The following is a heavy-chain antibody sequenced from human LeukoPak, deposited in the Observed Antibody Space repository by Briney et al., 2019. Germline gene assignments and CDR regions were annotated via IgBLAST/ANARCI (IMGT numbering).Heavy chain of an antibody. CDR3: ARGKYYYDSSGYFFPEFDY. Sequence: ASVKVSCKASGYTFTGHYMHWVRQAPGQGLEWMGWINPNSGGTNYAQKFQGRVTMTRDTSISTAYMELSRPRSDDTAVYYCARGKYYYDSSGYFFPEFDYWGQGTLVTVSS. D-gene: IGHD3-22*01. J-gene: IGHJ4*02. V-gene: IGHV1-2*02. CDR2: INPNSGGT. CDR1: GYTFTGHY.